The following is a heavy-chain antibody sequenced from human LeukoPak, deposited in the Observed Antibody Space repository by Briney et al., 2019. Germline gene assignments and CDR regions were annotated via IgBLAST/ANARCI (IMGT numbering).Heavy chain of an antibody. CDR3: ARSQLPYGMDV. J-gene: IGHJ6*02. CDR1: GGTFSSYA. CDR2: IIPIFGIA. D-gene: IGHD5-24*01. Sequence: ASVKVSCKASGGTFSSYAISWVRQAPGQGLEWMGRIIPIFGIANYAQKFQGRVTITADKSTSTAYMELSSLRSEDTAVYYCARSQLPYGMDVWGQGTTVTVSS. V-gene: IGHV1-69*04.